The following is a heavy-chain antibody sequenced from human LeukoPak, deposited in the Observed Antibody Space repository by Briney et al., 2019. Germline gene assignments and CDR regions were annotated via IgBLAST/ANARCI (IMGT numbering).Heavy chain of an antibody. D-gene: IGHD3-10*01. Sequence: GGSLRLSCAASGFTFDDYAMHWVRHAPGKGLEWVSGISWNSGSIGYADSVKGRFTISRDNAKNSLYLQMNSLRAEETALYYCAKASTLLLWFGELDYWGQGTLVTVSS. J-gene: IGHJ4*02. CDR1: GFTFDDYA. CDR2: ISWNSGSI. CDR3: AKASTLLLWFGELDY. V-gene: IGHV3-9*01.